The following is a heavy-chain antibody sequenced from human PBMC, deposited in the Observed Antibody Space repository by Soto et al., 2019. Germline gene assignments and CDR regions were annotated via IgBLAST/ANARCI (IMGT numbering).Heavy chain of an antibody. D-gene: IGHD6-19*01. CDR3: AMLGGWSGGSNDMDV. J-gene: IGHJ6*02. CDR1: GLIFSDYH. CDR2: IRRKANSYTT. V-gene: IGHV3-72*01. Sequence: EVQLVESGGGLVQPGGSLRLSCAASGLIFSDYHMDWVRQAPGKGLEWVGRIRRKANSYTTEYAESVKRRFTISRDDLKNSLYLQMNSLKTEDTAVYYCAMLGGWSGGSNDMDVWGQGTTVTVSS.